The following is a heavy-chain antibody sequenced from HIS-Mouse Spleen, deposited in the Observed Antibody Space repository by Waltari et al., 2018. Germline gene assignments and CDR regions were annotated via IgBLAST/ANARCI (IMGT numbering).Heavy chain of an antibody. CDR3: ARGRSPATVTIGYYFDY. CDR2: INHSGST. CDR1: GGSFSGYY. Sequence: QVQLQQWGAGLLKPSETLSLTCAVYGGSFSGYYWSWIRQPPGKGLEWIGEINHSGSTHYNPSLKSRVTISVDTSKNQFSLKLSSVTAADTAVYYCARGRSPATVTIGYYFDYWGQGTLVTVSS. V-gene: IGHV4-34*01. D-gene: IGHD4-17*01. J-gene: IGHJ4*02.